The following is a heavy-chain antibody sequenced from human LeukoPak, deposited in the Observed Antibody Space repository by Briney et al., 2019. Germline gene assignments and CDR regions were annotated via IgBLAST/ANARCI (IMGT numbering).Heavy chain of an antibody. V-gene: IGHV4-34*01. D-gene: IGHD3-10*01. CDR2: INHSEST. CDR1: GGSFSGYY. J-gene: IGHJ6*03. CDR3: ARRITMVRGVKYYYYMDV. Sequence: SETLSLTCAVYGGSFSGYYWSWIRQPPGKGLEWIGEINHSESTNYNPSLKSRVTISVDTSKNQFSLKLSSVTAADTAVYYCARRITMVRGVKYYYYMDVWGKGTTVTVSS.